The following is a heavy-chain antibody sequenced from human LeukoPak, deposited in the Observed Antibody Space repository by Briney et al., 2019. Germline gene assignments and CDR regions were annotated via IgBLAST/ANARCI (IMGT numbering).Heavy chain of an antibody. CDR2: ISYDGSNK. V-gene: IGHV3-30*03. D-gene: IGHD6-19*01. CDR3: ARDWQTRSGWPNF. J-gene: IGHJ4*02. CDR1: GFTFSSSG. Sequence: GGSLRLSCAASGFTFSSSGMHWVRQAPGKGLEWVAVISYDGSNKYYADSVKGRFTFSRDNSKNTLYLQMNSLRAEDTAVYYCARDWQTRSGWPNFWGQGTLVTVSS.